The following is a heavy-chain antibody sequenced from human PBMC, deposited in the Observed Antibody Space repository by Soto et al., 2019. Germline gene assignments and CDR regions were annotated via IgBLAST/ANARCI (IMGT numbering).Heavy chain of an antibody. CDR2: IRXKINSYAT. CDR3: VKERSGHSYADS. V-gene: IGHV3-73*01. J-gene: IGHJ4*02. CDR1: GFSVSCSA. D-gene: IGHD5-18*01. Sequence: GGSLRLSCAASGFSVSCSAMHWVRQASGXGLEXVGRIRXKINSYATAYAAPVSGRFTISRDDSTNTVYLQMNSLRVEDSAVYYCVKERSGHSYADSWGQGTLVTVSS.